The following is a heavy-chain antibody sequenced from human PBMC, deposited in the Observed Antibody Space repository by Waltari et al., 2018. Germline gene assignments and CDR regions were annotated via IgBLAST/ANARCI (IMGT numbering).Heavy chain of an antibody. CDR1: GGSISSYY. D-gene: IGHD4-17*01. J-gene: IGHJ4*02. CDR2: IYYSGST. Sequence: QVQLQESGPGLVKPSETLSLTCTVSGGSISSYYWSGIRQPPGKGLEWIGYIYYSGSTNYNPSLKSRVTISVDTSKNQFSLKLSSVTAADTAVYYCARGSFDGDYSYYFDYWGQGTLVTVSS. V-gene: IGHV4-59*01. CDR3: ARGSFDGDYSYYFDY.